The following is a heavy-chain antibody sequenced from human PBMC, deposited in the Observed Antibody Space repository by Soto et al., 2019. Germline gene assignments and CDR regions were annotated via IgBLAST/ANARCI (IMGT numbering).Heavy chain of an antibody. J-gene: IGHJ6*02. D-gene: IGHD2-21*01. CDR3: VREVAIPRSAYYYYGMDV. CDR1: GYTFTSYG. Sequence: QVQLVQSGAEVKKPGASVKVSCKASGYTFTSYGISWVRQAPGQGLEWMGWISAYNGNTNYAQKLQGRVTMTTDTSTNTAYMELRSLRSDDTAVYYCVREVAIPRSAYYYYGMDVWGQGTTVTVSS. V-gene: IGHV1-18*01. CDR2: ISAYNGNT.